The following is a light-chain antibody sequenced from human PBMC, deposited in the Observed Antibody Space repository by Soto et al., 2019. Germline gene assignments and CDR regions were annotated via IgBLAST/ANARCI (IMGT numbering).Light chain of an antibody. V-gene: IGKV1-5*03. J-gene: IGKJ1*01. CDR1: QSISGS. CDR3: QQYNGYWT. Sequence: DIQMTQSPSTLSASVGDRLSITCRASQSISGSLAWYQQKPGKAPKLLIYEASNLKSGVPSRFSGSGSGTEDTLTTSSLQPDDFASYYCQQYNGYWTFGQGTKVEIK. CDR2: EAS.